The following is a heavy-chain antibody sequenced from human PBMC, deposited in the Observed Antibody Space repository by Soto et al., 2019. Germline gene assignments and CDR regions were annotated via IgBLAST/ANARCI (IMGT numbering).Heavy chain of an antibody. J-gene: IGHJ5*02. CDR2: ISAYNGNT. CDR1: GYTFTSYG. D-gene: IGHD3-3*01. Sequence: GASVKVSCKASGYTFTSYGISWVRQAPGQGLEWMGWISAYNGNTNYAQKLQGRVTMTTDTSTSTAYMELRSLRSDDTAVYYCARDWCYDFHPSPGPPCWFDPWGQGTLVTVSS. V-gene: IGHV1-18*01. CDR3: ARDWCYDFHPSPGPPCWFDP.